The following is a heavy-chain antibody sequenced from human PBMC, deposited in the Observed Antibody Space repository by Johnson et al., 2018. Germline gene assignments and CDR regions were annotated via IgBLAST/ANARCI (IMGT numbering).Heavy chain of an antibody. CDR3: ARTYYDFWSGQHDAFEI. CDR1: GFTLSDYY. D-gene: IGHD3-3*01. V-gene: IGHV3-11*04. Sequence: QVQLVQSGGGLVKPGGSLRLSCAASGFTLSDYYMSWIRQAPGKGLEWVSYISSSGSTIYYADSVKGRFTISRDNANNSLYLQLNSLRAEDTAVYYCARTYYDFWSGQHDAFEIWGQGTMVTVAS. CDR2: ISSSGSTI. J-gene: IGHJ3*02.